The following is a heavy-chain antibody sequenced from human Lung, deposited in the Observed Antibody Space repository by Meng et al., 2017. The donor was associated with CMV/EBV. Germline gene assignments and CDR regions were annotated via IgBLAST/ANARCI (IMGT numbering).Heavy chain of an antibody. CDR1: GFTFSSYA. CDR3: AKMGDSSGTYAMDV. CDR2: IRFAGTNN. J-gene: IGHJ6*02. D-gene: IGHD3-22*01. Sequence: GESXKISCAASGFTFSSYAMHWVRQAPGKGLEWVANIRFAGTNNYHADSVKGRFTISRDNSKNTLYLQMNSLRAEDTAVYYCAKMGDSSGTYAMDVWGQGXTVTVSS. V-gene: IGHV3-30*02.